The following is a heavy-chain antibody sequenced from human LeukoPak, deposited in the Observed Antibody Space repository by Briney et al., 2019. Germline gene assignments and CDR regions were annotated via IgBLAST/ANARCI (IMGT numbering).Heavy chain of an antibody. V-gene: IGHV3-23*01. CDR1: GFTFSGAW. CDR3: AKDLRGIAAAVTLDY. D-gene: IGHD6-13*01. J-gene: IGHJ4*02. CDR2: ISGSGGST. Sequence: GGSLRLSCTASGFTFSGAWMTWVRQAPGKGLEWVSAISGSGGSTYYADSVKGRFTISRDNSKNTLYLQMNSLRAEDTAVYYCAKDLRGIAAAVTLDYWGQGTLVTVSS.